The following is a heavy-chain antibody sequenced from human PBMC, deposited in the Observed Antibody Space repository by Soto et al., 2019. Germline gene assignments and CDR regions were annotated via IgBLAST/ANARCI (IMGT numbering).Heavy chain of an antibody. V-gene: IGHV3-30*18. D-gene: IGHD3-9*01. CDR1: GFNFRSYG. CDR2: ISYDGSAK. J-gene: IGHJ4*02. Sequence: QVQLVESGGGVVQPGRSLRLSCAASGFNFRSYGMHWVRQAPGKGLEWVAVISYDGSAKWYVDSLKGGFTISRDTSKNILYLQMNSLRAEDTAVYYCAKDEGAEDDILTGYPLFDYRGQGILVTVSS. CDR3: AKDEGAEDDILTGYPLFDY.